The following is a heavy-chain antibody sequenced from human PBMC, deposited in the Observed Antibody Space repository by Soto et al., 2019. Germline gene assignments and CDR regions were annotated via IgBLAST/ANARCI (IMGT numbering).Heavy chain of an antibody. V-gene: IGHV3-23*01. J-gene: IGHJ3*02. CDR1: GFTFSSYA. D-gene: IGHD6-6*01. CDR2: ISGSGGST. Sequence: GGSLRLSCAASGFTFSSYATSWVRQAPGKGLEWVSAISGSGGSTYYADSVKGRFTISRDNSKNTLYLQMNSLRAEDTAVYYCAKDWIGSSSSDAFDIWGQGTMVTVSS. CDR3: AKDWIGSSSSDAFDI.